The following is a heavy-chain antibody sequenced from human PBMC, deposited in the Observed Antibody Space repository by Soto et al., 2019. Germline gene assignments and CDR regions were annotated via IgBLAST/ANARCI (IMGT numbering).Heavy chain of an antibody. D-gene: IGHD3-10*01. CDR2: INPRGGST. Sequence: VQLVQSGAEVKKPGASVKVSCNASGYTLSDYFMHWVRQAPGQGLEWMGTINPRGGSTRYAENFQGRVTMTSDTSTSTVYMELSSLRSDDTAVFYCARGSGSFVYGMDVWGQGTRVTVSS. J-gene: IGHJ6*02. CDR1: GYTLSDYF. CDR3: ARGSGSFVYGMDV. V-gene: IGHV1-46*01.